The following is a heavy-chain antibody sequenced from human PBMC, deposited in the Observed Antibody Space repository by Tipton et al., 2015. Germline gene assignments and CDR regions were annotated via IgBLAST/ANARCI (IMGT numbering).Heavy chain of an antibody. CDR1: GHTLTKYY. J-gene: IGHJ4*02. CDR3: ATSRAVAGTLV. Sequence: QSGAEVKKPGASVKVACKASGHTLTKYYMHWVRQAPGQGLEWMGVINPRGGRTNYEQKFLGRITMTGDTSTSTVYMELTSLTSEDTAVYYCATSRAVAGTLVWGQGTLVTVSP. CDR2: INPRGGRT. V-gene: IGHV1-46*01. D-gene: IGHD6-19*01.